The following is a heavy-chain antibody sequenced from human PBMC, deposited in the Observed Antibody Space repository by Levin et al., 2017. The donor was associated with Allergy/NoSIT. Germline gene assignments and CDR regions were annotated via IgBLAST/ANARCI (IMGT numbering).Heavy chain of an antibody. Sequence: SETLSLTCAVFGGPFSDSSWGWIRQSPGKGLEWIGEINQSGGTIYNPSLKSRVTISVDMSRNQFSLKLRSLSAADTAVYYCARHRLEYDYVWGTNRYETYFFDYWGQGTLVIVSS. CDR2: INQSGGT. CDR1: GGPFSDSS. J-gene: IGHJ4*02. V-gene: IGHV4-34*01. CDR3: ARHRLEYDYVWGTNRYETYFFDY. D-gene: IGHD3-16*02.